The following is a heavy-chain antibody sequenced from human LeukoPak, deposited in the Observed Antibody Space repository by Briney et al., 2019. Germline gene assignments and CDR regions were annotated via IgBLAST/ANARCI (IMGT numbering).Heavy chain of an antibody. D-gene: IGHD6-6*01. J-gene: IGHJ3*02. CDR3: ARNFPSSSDAFDI. CDR1: GGSISSYY. V-gene: IGHV4-59*01. CDR2: INNSGST. Sequence: PSDTLSLTCNVSGGSISSYYWSWIRQPPGKSLEWIGYINNSGSTNYNPSLKSRVTISVDTSKNQFSLKLSSVTAADTAMYYCARNFPSSSDAFDIWGQGTMVTVSS.